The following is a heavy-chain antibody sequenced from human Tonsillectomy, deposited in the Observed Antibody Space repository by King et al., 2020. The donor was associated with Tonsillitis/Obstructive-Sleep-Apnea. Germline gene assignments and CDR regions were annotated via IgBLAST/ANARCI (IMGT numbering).Heavy chain of an antibody. V-gene: IGHV4-59*01. Sequence: VQLQESGPGLVKQSETLSLTCTVSGGSISSYYWRCFRQPPGKGLEWIGYIYYSGSPNFNHSLQCRGTLSVDTSKNQFSLKLRSVTAADTALYYCARESDSGDYYPSGAFDIWGQGTMVTVSS. D-gene: IGHD3-22*01. CDR3: ARESDSGDYYPSGAFDI. J-gene: IGHJ3*02. CDR1: GGSISSYY. CDR2: IYYSGSP.